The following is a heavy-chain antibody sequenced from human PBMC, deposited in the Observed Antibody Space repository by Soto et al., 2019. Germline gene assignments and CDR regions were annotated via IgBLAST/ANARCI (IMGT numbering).Heavy chain of an antibody. CDR1: GFTVSSNY. J-gene: IGHJ5*02. CDR2: IYSGGST. Sequence: EVQLVESGGGLVQPGGSLRLSCAASGFTVSSNYMRWVRQAPGKGLEWVSVIYSGGSTYYADSVKGRFTISRDNSKNTLYLQMNSLRAEDTAVYYCARGGSEIVVVPAAIYWFDPWGQGTLVTVSS. D-gene: IGHD2-2*02. V-gene: IGHV3-66*01. CDR3: ARGGSEIVVVPAAIYWFDP.